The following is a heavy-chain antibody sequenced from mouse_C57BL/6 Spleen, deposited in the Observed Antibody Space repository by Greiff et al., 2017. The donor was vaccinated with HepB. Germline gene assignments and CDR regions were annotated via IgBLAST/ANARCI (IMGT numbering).Heavy chain of an antibody. Sequence: QVHVKQSGPELVKPGASVKISCTASGYAFSSSWMNWVQQRPGKGLEWIGRIYPGYGDTNYTGKFKGKATLTADNSSSTAYMQRSILTSEDAAVYFCARIHSNYYDYAMDYWGQGTSVTVSS. CDR3: ARIHSNYYDYAMDY. CDR1: GYAFSSSW. V-gene: IGHV1-82*01. J-gene: IGHJ4*01. D-gene: IGHD2-5*01. CDR2: IYPGYGDT.